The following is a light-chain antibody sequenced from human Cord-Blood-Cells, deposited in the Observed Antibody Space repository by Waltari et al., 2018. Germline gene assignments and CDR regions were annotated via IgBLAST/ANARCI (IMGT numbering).Light chain of an antibody. CDR2: DGS. CDR1: SSDVGSYNL. J-gene: IGLJ3*02. Sequence: QSALTQPASVSGSPGQSITISCTGPSSDVGSYNLVSWYQQHPGKAPKLMIYDGSKRPSGVSNRFSGSKSGNTASLTISGLQAEDEADYYCCSYAPWVFGGGTKLTVL. CDR3: CSYAPWV. V-gene: IGLV2-23*01.